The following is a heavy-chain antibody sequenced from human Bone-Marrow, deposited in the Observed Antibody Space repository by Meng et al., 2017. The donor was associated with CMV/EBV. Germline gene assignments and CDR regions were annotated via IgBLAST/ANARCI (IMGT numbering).Heavy chain of an antibody. CDR2: ISWDGGST. CDR3: AKDGYDSSGYYDSG. J-gene: IGHJ4*02. D-gene: IGHD3-22*01. V-gene: IGHV3-43*01. Sequence: SRFTFDDYTMHWVRQGPGKGLEWVSLISWDGGSTYYADSVKGRFTISRDNSKNSLYLQMNSLRTEDTALYYCAKDGYDSSGYYDSGWGQGTLVTVSS. CDR1: RFTFDDYT.